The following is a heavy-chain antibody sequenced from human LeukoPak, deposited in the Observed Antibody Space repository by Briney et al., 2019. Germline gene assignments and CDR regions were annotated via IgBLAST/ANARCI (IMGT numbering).Heavy chain of an antibody. CDR2: ISADNGNT. D-gene: IGHD3-3*01. J-gene: IGHJ4*02. CDR1: GYTLSNHA. CDR3: ARGPYYDSWSGAGY. V-gene: IGHV1-18*04. Sequence: ASVKVSCKGSGYTLSNHAFSWVRQAPGQGLEWMGWISADNGNTNHAQKFQGRVSLTTDTSTSTAYMELRSLRSDDTAVYYCARGPYYDSWSGAGYWGQGTLVTVSS.